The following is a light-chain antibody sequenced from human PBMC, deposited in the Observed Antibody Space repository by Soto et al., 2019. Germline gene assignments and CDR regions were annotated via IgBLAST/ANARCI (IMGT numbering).Light chain of an antibody. V-gene: IGKV3D-20*02. CDR1: QSVSSSY. CDR3: KQRSDWLT. CDR2: DAS. J-gene: IGKJ4*01. Sequence: EIVLTQSPATLSVSPGERATLSCRASQSVSSSYLAWYQQKPGQAPRLLIYDASYRATGIQARFSGGGSGTEFTLSISSLEPEDFAVYYCKQRSDWLTFGGGTKVDIK.